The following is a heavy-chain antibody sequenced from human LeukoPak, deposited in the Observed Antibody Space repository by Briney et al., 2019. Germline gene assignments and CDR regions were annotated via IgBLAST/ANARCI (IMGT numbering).Heavy chain of an antibody. J-gene: IGHJ4*02. CDR3: ASSSHMGDSSGYYYFDY. CDR2: INPNSGST. CDR1: GYTFTGYY. Sequence: ASVKVSCKASGYTFTGYYMHWVRQAPGQGLEWMGWINPNSGSTNYGQKFQGRVPKTRDKSIRTAYMELSRLRSDDTAVYYCASSSHMGDSSGYYYFDYWGQGTLVTVSS. D-gene: IGHD3-22*01. V-gene: IGHV1-2*02.